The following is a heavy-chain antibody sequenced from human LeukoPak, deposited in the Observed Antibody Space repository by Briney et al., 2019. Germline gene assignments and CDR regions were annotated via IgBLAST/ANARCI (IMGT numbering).Heavy chain of an antibody. CDR1: GGSISSSSYY. J-gene: IGHJ4*02. V-gene: IGHV4-39*01. D-gene: IGHD4-17*01. CDR3: ARGTMTTVTYYFDY. Sequence: SETLSLTCTFSGGSISSSSYYWGWIRQPPGKGLEWIGSIYYSGNTYYNPSLKSRVTISVDTSKNQFSLKLSSVTAADTAVYYCARGTMTTVTYYFDYWGQGTLVTVSS. CDR2: IYYSGNT.